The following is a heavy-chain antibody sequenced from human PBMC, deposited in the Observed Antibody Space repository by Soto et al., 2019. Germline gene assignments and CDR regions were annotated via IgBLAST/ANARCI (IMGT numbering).Heavy chain of an antibody. CDR3: VGGRTGTTVLVY. V-gene: IGHV1-69*13. J-gene: IGHJ4*02. CDR1: GGTFSAYA. CDR2: IIPVYGTA. D-gene: IGHD3-10*01. Sequence: SVKVSCKASGGTFSAYAISWVRQAPGQGLEWMGGIIPVYGTAKKAQKFQGRLRITADEYTGTAYMELSSLTSEDTAVYYCVGGRTGTTVLVYWGQGTLVTVSS.